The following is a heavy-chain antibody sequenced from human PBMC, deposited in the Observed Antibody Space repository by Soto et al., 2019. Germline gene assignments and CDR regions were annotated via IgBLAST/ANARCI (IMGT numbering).Heavy chain of an antibody. CDR2: INHRGAA. CDR1: GASFNGYF. CDR3: AIRIEVPARTH. D-gene: IGHD6-25*01. V-gene: IGHV4-34*02. Sequence: QVQVQQWGTGQIEPSETLSLSCGVFGASFNGYFWTWIRQSPGKGLEWIGEINHRGAANYNPSLTSRITMSLATSRSQVSLRLASVTAADTAAYYCAIRIEVPARTHWGQGTMVTVSS. J-gene: IGHJ4*02.